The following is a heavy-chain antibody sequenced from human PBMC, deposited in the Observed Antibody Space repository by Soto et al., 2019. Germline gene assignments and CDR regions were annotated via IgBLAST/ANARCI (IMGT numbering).Heavy chain of an antibody. D-gene: IGHD6-19*01. CDR3: ARGAVAGIWTFDY. CDR2: INPNSGGT. J-gene: IGHJ4*02. Sequence: SVKVSCKASGYTFTGYYMHWVRQAPGQGLEWMGWINPNSGGTNYAQKFQGRVTMTRDTSISTAYMELSRLRSDDTAVYYCARGAVAGIWTFDYWGQGTLVTVSS. V-gene: IGHV1-2*02. CDR1: GYTFTGYY.